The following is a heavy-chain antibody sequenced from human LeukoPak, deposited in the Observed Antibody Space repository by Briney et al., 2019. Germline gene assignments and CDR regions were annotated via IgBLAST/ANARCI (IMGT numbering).Heavy chain of an antibody. CDR3: ARLRGSSGWYKYYYYGMDV. J-gene: IGHJ6*02. CDR2: IYYSGST. D-gene: IGHD6-19*01. CDR1: GGSISSYY. V-gene: IGHV4-59*01. Sequence: SETLSLTCTVSGGSISSYYWSWIRQPPGKGLEWIGYIYYSGSTNYNPSLKSRVTISVDTSKNQFSLKLSSVTAADTAVYYCARLRGSSGWYKYYYYGMDVWGQGTTVTVSS.